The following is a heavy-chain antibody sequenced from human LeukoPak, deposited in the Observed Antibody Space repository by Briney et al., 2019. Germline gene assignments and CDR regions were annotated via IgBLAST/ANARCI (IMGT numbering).Heavy chain of an antibody. CDR2: IWYDGSNK. Sequence: PGGSLRLSCAASGFTFSSYGMHWVSQAPGKGLEWVAVIWYDGSNKYYADSVKGRFTISRDNSKNTLYLQMNSLRAEDTAVYYCARVAYDSSGYSDYWGQGTLVTVSS. J-gene: IGHJ4*02. D-gene: IGHD3-22*01. CDR1: GFTFSSYG. V-gene: IGHV3-33*01. CDR3: ARVAYDSSGYSDY.